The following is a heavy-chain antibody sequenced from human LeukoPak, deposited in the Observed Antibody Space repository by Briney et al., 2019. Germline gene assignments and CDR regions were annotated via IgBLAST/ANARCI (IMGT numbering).Heavy chain of an antibody. Sequence: GGSLRLSCAASGFTFSSYAMHWVRQAPGKGLEWVAVISYDGSNKYYADSVKGRFTISRDNSKNTLYLQMNSLRAEDTAVYYCARAHPPVLRYFDWLLPGNWFDPWGQGTLVTVSS. D-gene: IGHD3-9*01. CDR3: ARAHPPVLRYFDWLLPGNWFDP. V-gene: IGHV3-30-3*01. CDR2: ISYDGSNK. J-gene: IGHJ5*02. CDR1: GFTFSSYA.